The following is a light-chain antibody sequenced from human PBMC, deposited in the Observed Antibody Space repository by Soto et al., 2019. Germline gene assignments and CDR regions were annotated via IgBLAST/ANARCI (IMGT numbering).Light chain of an antibody. Sequence: DIQMTQSPSAVSASVGDRVTITCRASQSISYWLAWYQQKPGKAPKLLIYDVSTLESGVPSRFSGSGSGTDFTLTISSLQPEDSATYYCQHLNSYPRTFGHGTKVDIK. J-gene: IGKJ1*01. V-gene: IGKV1-5*01. CDR2: DVS. CDR1: QSISYW. CDR3: QHLNSYPRT.